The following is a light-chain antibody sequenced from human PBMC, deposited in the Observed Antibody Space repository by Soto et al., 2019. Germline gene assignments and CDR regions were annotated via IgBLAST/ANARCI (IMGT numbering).Light chain of an antibody. CDR1: QSVSSSY. CDR2: GAS. CDR3: QQYGSSRT. Sequence: EIVLTQSPGTLSLSPGERATLSCRASQSVSSSYLAWYQQKPGQAPRLLISGASSSATGIPDRFSGSGSGTDFTLTISRLEPEAVAVYYCQQYGSSRTFGQGTKVEIK. V-gene: IGKV3-20*01. J-gene: IGKJ1*01.